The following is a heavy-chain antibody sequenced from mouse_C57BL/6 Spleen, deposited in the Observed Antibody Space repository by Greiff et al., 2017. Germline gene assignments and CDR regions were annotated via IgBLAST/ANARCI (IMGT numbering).Heavy chain of an antibody. CDR2: ISDGGSYT. CDR3: ARDGGTTHPFDY. Sequence: EVMLVESGGGLVKPGGSLKLSCAASGFTFSSYAMSWVRQTPEKRLEWVATISDGGSYTYYPDNVKGRFTISRDNAKNNLYLQMSHLKSEDTAMYYCARDGGTTHPFDYWGQGTTLTVSS. CDR1: GFTFSSYA. D-gene: IGHD1-1*01. V-gene: IGHV5-4*01. J-gene: IGHJ2*01.